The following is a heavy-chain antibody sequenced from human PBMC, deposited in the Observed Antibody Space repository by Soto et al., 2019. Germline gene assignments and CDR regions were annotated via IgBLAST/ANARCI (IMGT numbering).Heavy chain of an antibody. CDR1: GFTFSSYE. V-gene: IGHV3-48*03. D-gene: IGHD3-22*01. CDR3: ARDMYYYDSSGPDY. CDR2: ISSSGSTI. Sequence: VGSLRLSCSASGFTFSSYEMNWVRQAPGKGLEWVSYISSSGSTIYYADSVKGRFTISRDNAKNSLYLQMNSLRAEDTAVYYCARDMYYYDSSGPDYWGQGTLVTVSS. J-gene: IGHJ4*02.